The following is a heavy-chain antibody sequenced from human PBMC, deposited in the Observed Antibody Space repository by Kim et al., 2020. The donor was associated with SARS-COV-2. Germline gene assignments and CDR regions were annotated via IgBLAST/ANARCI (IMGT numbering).Heavy chain of an antibody. CDR1: GFSSRNYY. CDR3: ARGMFRDGLDV. Sequence: GGSLRLSCAASGFSSRNYYINWVRQAPGRGLVWVSRMSGDGSKTNYADSVKGRFTMSRDNAENTVFLQMNSLRGDDTGVYYCARGMFRDGLDVWGQGSMVTVSS. D-gene: IGHD3-10*02. CDR2: MSGDGSKT. V-gene: IGHV3-74*01. J-gene: IGHJ6*02.